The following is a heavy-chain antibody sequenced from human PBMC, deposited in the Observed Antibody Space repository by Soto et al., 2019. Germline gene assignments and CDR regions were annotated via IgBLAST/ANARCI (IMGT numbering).Heavy chain of an antibody. Sequence: GGSLRLSCAASGFTVSSNYMSWVRQAPGKGLEWVSVIYSGGSTYYADSVKGRFTISRDNSKNTLYLQMNSLRAEDTAVYYCARGGTGVYYYDSSGYYPGAFDIWGQGTMVTVS. CDR2: IYSGGST. CDR1: GFTVSSNY. D-gene: IGHD3-22*01. V-gene: IGHV3-53*01. J-gene: IGHJ3*02. CDR3: ARGGTGVYYYDSSGYYPGAFDI.